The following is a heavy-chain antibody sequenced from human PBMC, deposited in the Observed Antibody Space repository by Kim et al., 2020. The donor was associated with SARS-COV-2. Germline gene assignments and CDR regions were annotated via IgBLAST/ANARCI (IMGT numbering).Heavy chain of an antibody. Sequence: SETLSLTCTVSGGSISSYYWSWIRQPPGKGLEWIGYIYYSGSTNYNPSLKSRVTISVDTSKNQFSLKLSSVTAADTAVYYCARTILTGPHELYFDYWGQGTLVTVSS. CDR2: IYYSGST. CDR3: ARTILTGPHELYFDY. CDR1: GGSISSYY. J-gene: IGHJ4*02. D-gene: IGHD3-9*01. V-gene: IGHV4-59*01.